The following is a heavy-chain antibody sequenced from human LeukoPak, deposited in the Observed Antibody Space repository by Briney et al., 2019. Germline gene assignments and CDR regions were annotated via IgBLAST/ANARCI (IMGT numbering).Heavy chain of an antibody. Sequence: ASVKVSCKASGYTFTGYYMHWVRQAPGQGLEWMGWINPNSGGTNYAQKFQGRVTMTRDTSISTAYMELSRLRSDDTAVYYCARETTPRGYSGYDPFDYWGQGTLVTVSS. V-gene: IGHV1-2*02. D-gene: IGHD5-12*01. J-gene: IGHJ4*02. CDR2: INPNSGGT. CDR3: ARETTPRGYSGYDPFDY. CDR1: GYTFTGYY.